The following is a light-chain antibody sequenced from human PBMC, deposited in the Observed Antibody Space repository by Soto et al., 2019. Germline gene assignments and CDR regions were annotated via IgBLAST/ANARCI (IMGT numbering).Light chain of an antibody. Sequence: DIQMTQSPSSLSASVGDRVTITCRASQSIGVYLNWYQQTSGKAPKFLISLASALQSGVPSRFSGSGSGTDFTLTIRDLQPEDFTTYYCQQSYSSPITFGQGTRLEIK. J-gene: IGKJ5*01. CDR1: QSIGVY. CDR3: QQSYSSPIT. CDR2: LAS. V-gene: IGKV1-39*01.